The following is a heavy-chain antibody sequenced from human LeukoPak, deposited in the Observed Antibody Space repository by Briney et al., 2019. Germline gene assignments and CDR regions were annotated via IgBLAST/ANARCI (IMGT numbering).Heavy chain of an antibody. CDR1: RFTFSSYG. Sequence: GGSLRLSCAASRFTFSSYGMHWVRQAPGKGLEWVAYIQYDGSNKYYADSVKGRFTISRDNSKNTLYLQMNSLRAEDTAVYYCGSYPTFDAFDIWGQGTMVTVSS. CDR2: IQYDGSNK. J-gene: IGHJ3*02. V-gene: IGHV3-30*02. CDR3: GSYPTFDAFDI. D-gene: IGHD1-26*01.